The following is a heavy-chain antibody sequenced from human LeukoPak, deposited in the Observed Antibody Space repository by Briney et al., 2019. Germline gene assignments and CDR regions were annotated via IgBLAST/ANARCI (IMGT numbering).Heavy chain of an antibody. CDR2: IIPVFGTA. CDR3: ARDGLAITGTTGYFDF. Sequence: SVKVSCKASGRTVSCHAISWVRQAPGQGLEWVGGIIPVFGTANYAQKFQGRVTITADDSTGTVYMELSSLRSEDTAVYYCARDGLAITGTTGYFDFWGQGTLVTVSS. V-gene: IGHV1-69*01. CDR1: GRTVSCHA. D-gene: IGHD1-7*01. J-gene: IGHJ4*02.